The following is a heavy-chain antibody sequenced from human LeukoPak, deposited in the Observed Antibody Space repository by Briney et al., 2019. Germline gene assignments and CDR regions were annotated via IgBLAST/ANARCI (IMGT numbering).Heavy chain of an antibody. Sequence: GGSLRLSCAASEFSVGSNYMTWVRQAPGKGLEWVSLIYSGGSTYYADSVKGRFTISRDNSKNTLYLQMNSLRAEDTAVYYCAKWGDYDILTGNYYYYYMDVWGKGTTVTISS. CDR2: IYSGGST. D-gene: IGHD3-9*01. V-gene: IGHV3-66*01. J-gene: IGHJ6*03. CDR1: EFSVGSNY. CDR3: AKWGDYDILTGNYYYYYMDV.